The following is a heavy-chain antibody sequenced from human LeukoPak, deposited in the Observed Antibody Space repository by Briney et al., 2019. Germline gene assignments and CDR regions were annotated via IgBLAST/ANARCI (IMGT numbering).Heavy chain of an antibody. CDR2: INHDSSDR. J-gene: IGHJ4*02. D-gene: IGHD2-2*01. CDR1: GFTFINFW. Sequence: GGTLRLSCTASGFTFINFWMSWVRQAPGKGLNWVANINHDSSDRHYVDSMKDRATISRDNARNSLYLQMNSLRVEDTAVYYCARGRFCSTTSCWFDYWGQGTLVTVSS. V-gene: IGHV3-7*01. CDR3: ARGRFCSTTSCWFDY.